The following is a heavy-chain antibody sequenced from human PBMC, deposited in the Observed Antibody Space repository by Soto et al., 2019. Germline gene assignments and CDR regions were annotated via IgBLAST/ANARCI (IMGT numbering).Heavy chain of an antibody. V-gene: IGHV1-18*04. D-gene: IGHD4-17*01. Sequence: LVQSGAEAKKPGTSVKVSCKASGYTFSTSTISWVRQAPGQGLEWMGWIKAYSGSTNYAPKLQGRVTMSTDTSTSTAYLELRSLTSDDTAMYYCAIADYGDDDYWGQGNLVTVSS. J-gene: IGHJ4*02. CDR2: IKAYSGST. CDR3: AIADYGDDDY. CDR1: GYTFSTST.